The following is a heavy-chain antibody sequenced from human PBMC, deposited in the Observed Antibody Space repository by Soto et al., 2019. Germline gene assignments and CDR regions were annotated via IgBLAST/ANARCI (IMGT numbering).Heavy chain of an antibody. V-gene: IGHV3-30-3*01. CDR1: GFTFSNYA. J-gene: IGHJ6*02. CDR3: AKGRAVQSTVCYVMDI. CDR2: IVYDGSTG. Sequence: QVQLVESGGGVVQPGRSLRLSCAASGFTFSNYAMHWVRQAPDKGLEWVAVIVYDGSTGYNADSVKGRFTISRDNSKNTLDLQMNTLRPEDTVFCYWAKGRAVQSTVCYVMDIWGQGTTVTVS. D-gene: IGHD2-8*02.